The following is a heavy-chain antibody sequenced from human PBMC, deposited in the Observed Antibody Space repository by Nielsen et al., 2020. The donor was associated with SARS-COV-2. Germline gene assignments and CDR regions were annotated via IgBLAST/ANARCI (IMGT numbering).Heavy chain of an antibody. V-gene: IGHV3-9*01. CDR1: GFTCDDYA. CDR3: ARWYGITIFEWFDY. J-gene: IGHJ4*02. CDR2: ISWNSGSI. Sequence: SLKISCAASGFTCDDYAMHWVRQAPGKGLEWVSGISWNSGSIGYADSVKGRFTISRDNAKNSLYLQMNSLRDEDTAVYYCARWYGITIFEWFDYWGQGTLLTVSS. D-gene: IGHD3-3*01.